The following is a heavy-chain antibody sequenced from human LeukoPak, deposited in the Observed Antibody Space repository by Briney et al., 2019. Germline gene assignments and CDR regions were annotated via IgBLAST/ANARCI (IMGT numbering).Heavy chain of an antibody. J-gene: IGHJ4*02. CDR2: IYHSGST. CDR3: ARAPSSSIAAAGYLDY. CDR1: GGSISSSNW. V-gene: IGHV4-4*02. D-gene: IGHD6-13*01. Sequence: SGTLSLTCAVSGGSISSSNWWSWVRQPPGKGLEWIGEIYHSGSTNYNPSLKSRVTISVDKSKNQFSLKLSSVTAADTAVYYCARAPSSSIAAAGYLDYWGQGTLVTVSS.